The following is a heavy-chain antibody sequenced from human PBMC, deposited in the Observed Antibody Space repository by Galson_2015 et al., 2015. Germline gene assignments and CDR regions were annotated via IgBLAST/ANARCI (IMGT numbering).Heavy chain of an antibody. CDR1: GINFKAAW. D-gene: IGHD4-23*01. Sequence: SLRLSCAASGINFKAAWMTWVRQAPGKGLEWVGLIKSKGGGETTDCGSPVKGRFTISRDDSKNTVYLQMNGVKTEDTGIYYCTKVKDLATLALDYWGQGTPVTVSS. J-gene: IGHJ4*02. CDR3: TKVKDLATLALDY. V-gene: IGHV3-15*01. CDR2: IKSKGGGETT.